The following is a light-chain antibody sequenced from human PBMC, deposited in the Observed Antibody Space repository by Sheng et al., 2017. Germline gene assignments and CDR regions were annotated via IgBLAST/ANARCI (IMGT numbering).Light chain of an antibody. CDR3: QQYHTFPRT. Sequence: EIVMTQSPATLPVSPGERATLSCRASQSVSSNLAWYQQKPGQAPRLLIYGASTRATGIPARFSGSGSGTEFTLTISSLQSEDFATYYCQQYHTFPRTFGQGTKLEI. CDR2: GAS. CDR1: QSVSSN. J-gene: IGKJ2*01. V-gene: IGKV3-15*01.